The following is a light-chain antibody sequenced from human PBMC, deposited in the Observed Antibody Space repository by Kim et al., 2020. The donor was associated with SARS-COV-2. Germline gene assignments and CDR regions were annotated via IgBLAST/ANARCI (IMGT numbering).Light chain of an antibody. CDR2: AAS. J-gene: IGKJ1*01. CDR1: QDISNY. V-gene: IGKV1-27*01. CDR3: QKYDGAPWT. Sequence: DIHMTQSPSSLSASVGDRVTITCRASQDISNYVAWYQQKPGKPPKLLIYAASTLQSGVPSRFSGSGSGTDFTLTISNLQPEDVATYYCQKYDGAPWTFGQGTKVEIK.